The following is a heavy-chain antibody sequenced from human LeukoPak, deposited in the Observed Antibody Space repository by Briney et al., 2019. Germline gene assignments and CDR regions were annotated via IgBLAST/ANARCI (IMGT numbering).Heavy chain of an antibody. J-gene: IGHJ4*02. Sequence: PGGSLRLSCAASGFTFTSYAMSWVRQAPGKGLEWFSFISGSGGSTYYADSVKGRFTISRDNSKNTLYLQMNSLRAEDTAVYYCAKAIAVAGTSKYYFDYWGQGTLVTVSS. CDR3: AKAIAVAGTSKYYFDY. CDR2: ISGSGGST. D-gene: IGHD6-19*01. CDR1: GFTFTSYA. V-gene: IGHV3-23*01.